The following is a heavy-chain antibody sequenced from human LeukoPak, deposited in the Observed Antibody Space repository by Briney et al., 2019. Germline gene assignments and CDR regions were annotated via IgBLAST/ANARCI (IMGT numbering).Heavy chain of an antibody. V-gene: IGHV3-23*01. CDR1: GFTFSNYA. J-gene: IGHJ4*02. CDR2: ISSSGDT. D-gene: IGHD1-26*01. CDR3: AKDAVGATAYYFDY. Sequence: GGSLRLSCAASGFTFSNYAMTWVRQAPGKGLEWVSAISSSGDTYYAGSVKGRFTISRDNSKNTLYLQMNSLRADDTAVYFCAKDAVGATAYYFDYWGQGTLVTVSS.